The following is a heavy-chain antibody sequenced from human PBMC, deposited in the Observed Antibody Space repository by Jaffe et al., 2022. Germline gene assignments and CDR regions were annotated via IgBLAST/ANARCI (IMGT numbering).Heavy chain of an antibody. D-gene: IGHD3-10*01. V-gene: IGHV3-11*01. J-gene: IGHJ4*02. Sequence: QVQLVESGGGLVKPEGSLRLSCAASGFSFSDHFMSWIRQAPGKGLELISYIGISPNTKYYADSVKGRFTISTDNAKNSVYLQMDSLRVEDTAVYYCARLTFSSLDYWGQGTLVTVSS. CDR3: ARLTFSSLDY. CDR1: GFSFSDHF. CDR2: IGISPNTK.